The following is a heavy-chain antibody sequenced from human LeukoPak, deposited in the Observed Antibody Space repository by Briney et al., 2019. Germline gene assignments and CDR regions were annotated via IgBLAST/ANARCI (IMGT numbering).Heavy chain of an antibody. Sequence: ASVKVSCKASGYTFTSYYMHWVRQAPGQGLEWMGIINPSGGSTSYAQKFQGRVTMTRDMSTNTVYMELSSLRSEDTAVYYCARDSWELRTFDIWGQGTMVTVSS. CDR2: INPSGGST. D-gene: IGHD1-26*01. CDR3: ARDSWELRTFDI. CDR1: GYTFTSYY. J-gene: IGHJ3*02. V-gene: IGHV1-46*01.